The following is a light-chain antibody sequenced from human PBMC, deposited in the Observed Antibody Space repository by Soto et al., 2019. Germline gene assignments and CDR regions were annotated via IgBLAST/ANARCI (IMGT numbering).Light chain of an antibody. CDR3: SSYTSSTTLEVV. J-gene: IGLJ2*01. V-gene: IGLV2-14*01. CDR1: SSDVGGYNY. CDR2: DVS. Sequence: QSALTQPASVSGSPGQSITISCTGTSSDVGGYNYVSWYQQLPGKAPKLMIYDVSDRPLGVSNRFSGSKSGNTASLTISGLQAEDEADYYCSSYTSSTTLEVVFGGGTKVTVL.